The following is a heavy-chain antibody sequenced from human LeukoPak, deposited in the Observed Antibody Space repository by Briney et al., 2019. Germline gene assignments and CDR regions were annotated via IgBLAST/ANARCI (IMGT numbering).Heavy chain of an antibody. CDR2: IKSKTDGGTT. J-gene: IGHJ4*02. CDR3: TTAPPYYYDSSGAFDY. CDR1: GFTFSNAW. V-gene: IGHV3-15*01. D-gene: IGHD3-22*01. Sequence: GGSLRLSCAASGFTFSNAWMSWVRQAPGKGLEWVGRIKSKTDGGTTDYAAPVEGRFTISRDDSKNTLYLQVNSLKTEDTAVYYCTTAPPYYYDSSGAFDYWGQGTLVTVSS.